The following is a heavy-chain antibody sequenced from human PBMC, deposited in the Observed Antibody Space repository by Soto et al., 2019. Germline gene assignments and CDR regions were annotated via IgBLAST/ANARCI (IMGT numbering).Heavy chain of an antibody. D-gene: IGHD3-3*01. J-gene: IGHJ4*02. CDR2: TSYSGNT. CDR1: GGSVSTYY. V-gene: IGHV4-59*02. CDR3: ARDGVGAFDY. Sequence: SETLSLTCTISGGSVSTYYWSWIRQPPGKELEWIGLTSYSGNTNYNPSLKSRVAMAVDTSKNQFSLTLSSVTAADTAVYYCARDGVGAFDYWGQGTLVTVSS.